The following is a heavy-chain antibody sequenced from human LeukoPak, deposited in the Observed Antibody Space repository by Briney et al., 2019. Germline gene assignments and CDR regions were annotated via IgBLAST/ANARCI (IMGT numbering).Heavy chain of an antibody. CDR2: IWYDGSNK. CDR3: ARENVDTAMVNPDYYYYYYMDV. D-gene: IGHD5-18*01. J-gene: IGHJ6*03. CDR1: GFTFSSYG. Sequence: GRSLRLSCAASGFTFSSYGMHWVRQAPGKGLEWVAGIWYDGSNKYYADSVKGRFTISRDNSKNTLYLQMNSLRAEDTAVYYCARENVDTAMVNPDYYYYYYMDVWGKGTTVTVSS. V-gene: IGHV3-33*01.